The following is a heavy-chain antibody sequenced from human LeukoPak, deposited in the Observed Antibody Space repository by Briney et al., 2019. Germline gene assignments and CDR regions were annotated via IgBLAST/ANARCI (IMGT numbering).Heavy chain of an antibody. V-gene: IGHV3-7*01. CDR2: IKQDGSEK. Sequence: GGSLRLSCAASGFTFSNYWMTWVRQAPGKGLEWVANIKQDGSEKYYVDSVKGRFTISRDNAKNSLYLQMNSLRAEDTAVYYCTRDPEWSSTSCLDAFDIWGQGTMVSVSS. CDR1: GFTFSNYW. J-gene: IGHJ3*02. CDR3: TRDPEWSSTSCLDAFDI. D-gene: IGHD2-2*01.